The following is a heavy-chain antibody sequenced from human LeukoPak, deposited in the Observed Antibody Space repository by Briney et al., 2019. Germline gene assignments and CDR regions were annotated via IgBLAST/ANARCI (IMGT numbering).Heavy chain of an antibody. CDR2: ISGSGGST. CDR1: GFTFSSYG. J-gene: IGHJ4*02. CDR3: AKSVGAAGGYFDY. D-gene: IGHD3-16*01. Sequence: GGSLRLSCAASGFTFSSYGMSWVRQAPGKGLEWISAISGSGGSTYYADSVKGRFTISRDNSKNTLYLQMNSLRAEDTAVYYCAKSVGAAGGYFDYWGQGTLVTVSS. V-gene: IGHV3-23*01.